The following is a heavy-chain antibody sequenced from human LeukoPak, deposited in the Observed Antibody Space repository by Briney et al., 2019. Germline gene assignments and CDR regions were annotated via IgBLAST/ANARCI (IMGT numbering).Heavy chain of an antibody. CDR3: ANHPIVGATGNFDY. Sequence: GGSLRLSCGASGFTFSNYAMSWVRQAPGKGREGVSDISGSGGSRYYADSVKGRFTISRDNSKDTLDPQMNSLRAEDTAVYYCANHPIVGATGNFDYWGQGTLVTVSS. D-gene: IGHD1-26*01. CDR2: ISGSGGSR. CDR1: GFTFSNYA. J-gene: IGHJ4*02. V-gene: IGHV3-23*01.